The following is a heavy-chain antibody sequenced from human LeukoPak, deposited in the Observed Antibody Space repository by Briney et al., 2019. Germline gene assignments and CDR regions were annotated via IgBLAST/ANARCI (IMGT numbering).Heavy chain of an antibody. CDR3: AISQPRDIVVVPAVGNYYYMDV. V-gene: IGHV4-61*02. CDR1: GGSISSGSYY. J-gene: IGHJ6*03. D-gene: IGHD2-2*01. Sequence: SETLSLTCTVSGGSISSGSYYWSWIRQPAGKGLEWIGLIYTSGSTNYNPSLKSRVTISVDTSKNQFSLKLSSVTAADTAVYYCAISQPRDIVVVPAVGNYYYMDVWGKGTTVTVSS. CDR2: IYTSGST.